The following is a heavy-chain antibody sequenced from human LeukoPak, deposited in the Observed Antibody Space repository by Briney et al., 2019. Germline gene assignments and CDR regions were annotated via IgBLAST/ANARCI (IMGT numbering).Heavy chain of an antibody. CDR3: ARDLKGGQHYYYYYMDV. V-gene: IGHV4-34*01. D-gene: IGHD2-15*01. J-gene: IGHJ6*03. CDR1: GGSFSGYY. Sequence: TSETLSLTCAVYGGSFSGYYWSWIRQPPGKGLEWLGEINHSGSTNYNPSLKSRVTISVDTSKNQFSLKLSSVTAADTAVYYCARDLKGGQHYYYYYMDVWGKGTTVTVSS. CDR2: INHSGST.